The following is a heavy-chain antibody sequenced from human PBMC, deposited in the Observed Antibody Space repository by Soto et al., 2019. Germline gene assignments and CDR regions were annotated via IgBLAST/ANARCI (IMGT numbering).Heavy chain of an antibody. CDR1: GYTFTGYY. V-gene: IGHV1-2*02. Sequence: ASVKVSCKASGYTFTGYYMHWVRQAPGLGLEWMGWINPNSGGTNYAQKFQGRVTMTRDTSISTAYMELSRLRSDDTAVYYCARITLLAYCGGDCYPDFDYWGQGTLVTVSS. D-gene: IGHD2-21*02. CDR3: ARITLLAYCGGDCYPDFDY. J-gene: IGHJ4*02. CDR2: INPNSGGT.